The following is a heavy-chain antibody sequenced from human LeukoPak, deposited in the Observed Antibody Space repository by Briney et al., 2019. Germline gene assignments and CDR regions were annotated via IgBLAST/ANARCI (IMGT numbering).Heavy chain of an antibody. V-gene: IGHV1-2*06. CDR2: INPNSGGT. D-gene: IGHD3-22*01. CDR3: ARDLPVYYYDSSGYLSDC. Sequence: ASVKVSFKASGYTFTGYYMHWVRQAPGQGLEWMGRINPNSGGTNYAQKFQGRVTMTRDTSISTAYMELSRLRSDDTAVYYCARDLPVYYYDSSGYLSDCWGQGTLVTVSS. J-gene: IGHJ4*02. CDR1: GYTFTGYY.